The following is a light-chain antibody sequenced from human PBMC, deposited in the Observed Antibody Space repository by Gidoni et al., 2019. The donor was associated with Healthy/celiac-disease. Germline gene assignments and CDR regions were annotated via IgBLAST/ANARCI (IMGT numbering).Light chain of an antibody. V-gene: IGKV3-15*01. CDR2: GAS. CDR1: QSVSSN. CDR3: QQYNNWPLT. Sequence: DIVITQSPATLSVSPGERATLSCRASQSVSSNLAWYQQKPGQAPRLLIYGASTRATGIPARFSGSGYGTEFTLTISSLQSEDFAVYYCQQYNNWPLTFGQGTKLEIK. J-gene: IGKJ2*01.